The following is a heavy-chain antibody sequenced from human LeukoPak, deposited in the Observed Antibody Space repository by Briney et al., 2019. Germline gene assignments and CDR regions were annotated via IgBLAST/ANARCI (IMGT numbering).Heavy chain of an antibody. J-gene: IGHJ4*02. CDR1: GFTFSSYS. V-gene: IGHV3-21*01. Sequence: AGGSLRLSCAASGFTFSSYSMNWVRQAPGKGLEWVSSISSSSSYIYYADSVKGRFTISRDNAKNSLYLRMNSLRAEDTAVYYCARDTMVRGLPIDYWGQGTLVTVSS. CDR3: ARDTMVRGLPIDY. CDR2: ISSSSSYI. D-gene: IGHD3-10*01.